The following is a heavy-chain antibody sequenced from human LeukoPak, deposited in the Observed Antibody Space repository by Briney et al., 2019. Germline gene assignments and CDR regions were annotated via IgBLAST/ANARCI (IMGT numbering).Heavy chain of an antibody. CDR1: RVSISSSSYY. V-gene: IGHV4-39*01. CDR3: ARYYDFWSGYHDY. CDR2: IYYSGST. J-gene: IGHJ4*02. Sequence: SETLSLTRTLSRVSISSSSYYCGWIRQPPGKGLECVGSIYYSGSTYYNPSLKSRVTISVDTSKNQFSLKMSSVNAADTAVYYCARYYDFWSGYHDYWGQGTLVTVSS. D-gene: IGHD3-3*01.